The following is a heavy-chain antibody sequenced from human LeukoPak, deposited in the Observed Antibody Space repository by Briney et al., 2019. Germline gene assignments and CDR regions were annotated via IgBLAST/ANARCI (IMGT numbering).Heavy chain of an antibody. V-gene: IGHV3-74*01. CDR2: VNPQGRAT. CDR3: ARARWSSTGWFLGY. D-gene: IGHD6-19*01. J-gene: IGHJ4*02. CDR1: GFTFSSYW. Sequence: PGESLRLSCAASGFTFSSYWMHWVRQAPGKGLVWVSRVNPQGRATSYTDSVKGRFTISRDNAKDALHLRMDNLRVEDTAVYYCARARWSSTGWFLGYWGQGTLVTVSS.